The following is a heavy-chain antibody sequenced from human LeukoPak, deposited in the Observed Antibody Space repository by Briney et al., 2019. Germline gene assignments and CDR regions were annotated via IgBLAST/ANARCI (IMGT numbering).Heavy chain of an antibody. V-gene: IGHV3-20*04. D-gene: IGHD2-2*01. Sequence: GGSLRLSCAASGFTFDDYGMSWVRQAPGKGLEWVSGINWNGGSTGYADSVKGRFTISRDNAKNSLYLQMNSLRAEDTALYYCARVDCSNTICSQYYFDYSGQGTLVTVSS. CDR2: INWNGGST. CDR3: ARVDCSNTICSQYYFDY. J-gene: IGHJ4*02. CDR1: GFTFDDYG.